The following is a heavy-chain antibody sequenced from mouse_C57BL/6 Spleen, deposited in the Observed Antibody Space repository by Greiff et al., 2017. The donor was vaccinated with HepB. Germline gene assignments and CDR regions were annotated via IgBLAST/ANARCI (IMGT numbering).Heavy chain of an antibody. J-gene: IGHJ1*03. CDR1: GFSLTSYG. CDR2: IWSGGST. Sequence: QVQLKQSGPGLVQPSQSLSITCTVSGFSLTSYGVHWVRQSPGKGLEWLGVIWSGGSTDYNAAFISRLSISKDNSKSQVFFKMNSLQADDTAIYYCARNRFITTVVAGRNWYFDVWGTGTTVTVSS. D-gene: IGHD1-1*01. V-gene: IGHV2-2*01. CDR3: ARNRFITTVVAGRNWYFDV.